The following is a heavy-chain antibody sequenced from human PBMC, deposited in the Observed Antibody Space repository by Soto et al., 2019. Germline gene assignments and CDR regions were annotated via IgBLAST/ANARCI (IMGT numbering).Heavy chain of an antibody. V-gene: IGHV4-59*01. CDR2: IYHTGST. Sequence: PSETLSLTCTVSGHSITSDYWSWIRRPPGKGLEWIGHIYHTGSTNYNPSLKSRVTILVATSRNQFSLKLSFVTAAVPAVDYCARLDHIGGYFDYWGQGTLGTVCS. CDR3: ARLDHIGGYFDY. J-gene: IGHJ4*02. D-gene: IGHD3-16*01. CDR1: GHSITSDY.